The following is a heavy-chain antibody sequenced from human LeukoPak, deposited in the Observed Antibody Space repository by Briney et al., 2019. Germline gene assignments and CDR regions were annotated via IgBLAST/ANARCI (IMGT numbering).Heavy chain of an antibody. CDR2: IWYDGSNK. CDR3: ARDKGSY. V-gene: IGHV3-33*08. Sequence: LAGGSLRLSCATSGFTFSSYGMPWVRQAPGKGLEWVAVIWYDGSNKYYADSVKGRFTISRDNSKNTLYLQMNSLRAEDTAVYYCARDKGSYWGQGTLVTVSS. J-gene: IGHJ4*02. CDR1: GFTFSSYG. D-gene: IGHD3-10*01.